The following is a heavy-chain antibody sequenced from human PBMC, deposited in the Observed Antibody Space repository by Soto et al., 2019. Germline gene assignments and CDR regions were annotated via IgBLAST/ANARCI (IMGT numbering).Heavy chain of an antibody. J-gene: IGHJ6*02. Sequence: SGPTLVNPTETLTLTCSVSGFSLTNGRMGVSWIRQRPGKALEWLAHFFSDAERSYSTSMQSRLNMYKDSSGSQVVLTMTNMAPADTATYFCARMDGDYNYYGLDVWGHGIAVTVSS. CDR2: FFSDAER. CDR3: ARMDGDYNYYGLDV. CDR1: GFSLTNGRMG. V-gene: IGHV2-26*01. D-gene: IGHD4-17*01.